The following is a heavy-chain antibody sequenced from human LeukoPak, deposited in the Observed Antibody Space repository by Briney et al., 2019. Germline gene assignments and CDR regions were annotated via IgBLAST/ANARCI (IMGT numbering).Heavy chain of an antibody. J-gene: IGHJ4*02. D-gene: IGHD1-26*01. CDR1: GASVSSSSYY. CDR2: IHYSGNS. Sequence: PSETLSLTCTVSGASVSSSSYYWSWVRQPPGKGLEWIGYIHYSGNSDYNPSLKSRVTMSVDTSKNQFSLKVTSVSAADTAGYCCVTRVPGESYIPYLDYWGQGVLVTVSS. V-gene: IGHV4-61*01. CDR3: VTRVPGESYIPYLDY.